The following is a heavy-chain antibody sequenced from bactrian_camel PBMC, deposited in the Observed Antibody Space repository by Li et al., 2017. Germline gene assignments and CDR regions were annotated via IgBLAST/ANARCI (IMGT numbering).Heavy chain of an antibody. Sequence: HVQLVESGGGLVQPGGSLRLSCVASGAASGFTFANYWMSWIRQAPGKGLEWVSMIAGRDGTTSYADSVKGRFTISRDNAKNTAYLQMNNLGLEDTAVYYCARDPGREDNYWGQGTQVTVS. CDR1: GFTFANYW. J-gene: IGHJ4*01. CDR3: ARDPGREDNY. V-gene: IGHV3S1*01. CDR2: IAGRDGTT.